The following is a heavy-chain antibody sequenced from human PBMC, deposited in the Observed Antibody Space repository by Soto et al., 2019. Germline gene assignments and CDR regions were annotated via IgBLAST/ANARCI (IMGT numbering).Heavy chain of an antibody. J-gene: IGHJ4*02. V-gene: IGHV5-51*01. CDR2: IYPGDSNT. CDR1: GYRFTTYW. CDR3: ARQGSQYDTNYFGY. D-gene: IGHD2-8*01. Sequence: PGESLKISCKGSGYRFTTYWIGWVRQMPGKGLEWMGLIYPGDSNTRFSPSFQGQVTISVDMSISTAYLQWSSLRVSDTAMYYCARQGSQYDTNYFGYWGQGTLVTVSS.